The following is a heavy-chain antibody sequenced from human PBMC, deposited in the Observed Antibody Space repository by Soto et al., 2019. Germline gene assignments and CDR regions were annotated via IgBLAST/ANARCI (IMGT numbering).Heavy chain of an antibody. V-gene: IGHV1-69*13. CDR3: ASGYDILTGYYGDFDY. CDR2: IIPIFGTA. Sequence: SVKVSCKASGGTFSSYAISWVRQAPGQGLEWMGGIIPIFGTANYAQKFQGRVTITADESTSTAYMELNSLRAEDTAVYYCASGYDILTGYYGDFDYWGQGTLVTVSS. CDR1: GGTFSSYA. D-gene: IGHD3-9*01. J-gene: IGHJ4*02.